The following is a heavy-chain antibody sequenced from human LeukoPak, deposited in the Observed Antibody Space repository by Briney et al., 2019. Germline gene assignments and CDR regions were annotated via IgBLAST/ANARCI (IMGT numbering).Heavy chain of an antibody. Sequence: GGSLRLSCAASGVTLSTYAMSWARQAPGKGLEWVSGISSSGSGDNTYYADSVKGRFTISRDNSKNTLYLQMNSLRAEDTAVYYCAKGPGIVVIPANYFNYWGQGTLVTVSS. V-gene: IGHV3-23*01. CDR2: ISSSGSGDNT. D-gene: IGHD2-15*01. CDR3: AKGPGIVVIPANYFNY. CDR1: GVTLSTYA. J-gene: IGHJ4*02.